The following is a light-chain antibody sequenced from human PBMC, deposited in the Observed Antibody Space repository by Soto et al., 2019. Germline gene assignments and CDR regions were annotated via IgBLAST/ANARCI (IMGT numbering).Light chain of an antibody. CDR3: QQYISYPYT. V-gene: IGKV1-5*01. Sequence: GDRVTITCRASQTTNTWLAWYQQKPGTAPKLLIYDASSLEGGVPSRFSASGSETEFTLTISSLQPDDLATYYCQQYISYPYTFGQGTKVDIK. J-gene: IGKJ2*01. CDR2: DAS. CDR1: QTTNTW.